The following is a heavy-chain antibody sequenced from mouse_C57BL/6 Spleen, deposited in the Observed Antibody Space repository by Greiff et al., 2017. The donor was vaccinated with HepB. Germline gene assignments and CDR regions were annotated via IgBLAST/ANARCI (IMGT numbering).Heavy chain of an antibody. V-gene: IGHV1-72*01. J-gene: IGHJ4*01. D-gene: IGHD1-1*01. Sequence: VKLQQPGAELVKPGASVKLSCKASGYTFTSYWMHWVKQRPGRGLEWIGRIDPNSGGTKYNEKFKSKATLTVDKPSSTAYMQLSSLTSEDSAVYYCARHYYGSIYAMDYWGQGTSVTVSS. CDR1: GYTFTSYW. CDR2: IDPNSGGT. CDR3: ARHYYGSIYAMDY.